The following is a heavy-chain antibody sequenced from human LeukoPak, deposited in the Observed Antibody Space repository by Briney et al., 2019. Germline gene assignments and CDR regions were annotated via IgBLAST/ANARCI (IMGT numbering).Heavy chain of an antibody. CDR1: GYTFTGYY. J-gene: IGHJ4*02. D-gene: IGHD3-16*01. CDR2: INPNNGGT. Sequence: ASVKVSCKASGYTFTGYYMHWLRQAPGQGLEWMGWINPNNGGTNYAQKFQGRVIMTRDTSINTAYMELIRLRSDDTAVYYCARDGGLDYWGQGTLVTVSS. V-gene: IGHV1-2*02. CDR3: ARDGGLDY.